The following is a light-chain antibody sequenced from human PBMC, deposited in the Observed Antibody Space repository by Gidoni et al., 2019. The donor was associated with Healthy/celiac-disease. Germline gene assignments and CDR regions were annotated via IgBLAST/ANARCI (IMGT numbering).Light chain of an antibody. CDR2: AAS. J-gene: IGKJ4*01. V-gene: IGKV1-39*01. CDR1: QSISSY. CDR3: QQSYSTLLT. Sequence: DIQITQSPSSLSASVGDRVTSTCRASQSISSYLNWYQQKPGKAPKLLIYAASSLQSGVPSRFSGSGAGTDFTLTISSLQPEDFATYYCQQSYSTLLTFGGGTKVEIK.